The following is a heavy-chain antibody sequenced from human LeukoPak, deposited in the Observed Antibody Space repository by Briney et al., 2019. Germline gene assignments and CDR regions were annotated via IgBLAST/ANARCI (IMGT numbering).Heavy chain of an antibody. CDR3: ARGSPVDY. J-gene: IGHJ4*02. CDR1: GFTFSSYG. V-gene: IGHV4-59*01. CDR2: IYYSGST. Sequence: GSLRLSCAASGFTFSSYGMHWIRQPPGKGLEWIGNIYYSGSTNYNPSLKSRVTMSVDTSKNQLSLKLTSVTAADTAVYYCARGSPVDYWGQGTLVTVSS.